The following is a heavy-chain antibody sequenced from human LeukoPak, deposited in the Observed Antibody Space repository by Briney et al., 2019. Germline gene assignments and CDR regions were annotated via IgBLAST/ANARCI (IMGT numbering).Heavy chain of an antibody. CDR1: GYTFTGYY. Sequence: ASVKVSCKASGYTFTGYYMHWVRQAPGQGLEWMGWINPNSGGTNYAQKFQGRVTMTRDTSISTAYMELSRLRSDDTAVYYCATPMIIAARQDYWGQGTLVTVSS. CDR3: ATPMIIAARQDY. V-gene: IGHV1-2*02. D-gene: IGHD6-6*01. CDR2: INPNSGGT. J-gene: IGHJ4*02.